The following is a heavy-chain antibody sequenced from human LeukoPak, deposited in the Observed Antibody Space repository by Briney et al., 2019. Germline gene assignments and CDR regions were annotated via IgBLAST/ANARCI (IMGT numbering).Heavy chain of an antibody. V-gene: IGHV1-18*04. D-gene: IGHD2-15*01. J-gene: IGHJ6*03. CDR2: ISAYNGNT. CDR3: AREGRKSRGVDIVRKKETGYYYMDV. Sequence: ASVKVSCKASGYTFTSYYMHWVRQAPGQGLEWMGWISAYNGNTNYAQKLQGRVTMTTDTSTSTAYMELRSLRSDDTAVYYCAREGRKSRGVDIVRKKETGYYYMDVWGKGTTVTVSS. CDR1: GYTFTSYY.